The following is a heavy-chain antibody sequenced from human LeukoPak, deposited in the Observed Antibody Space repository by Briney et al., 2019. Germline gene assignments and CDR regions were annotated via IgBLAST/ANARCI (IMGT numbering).Heavy chain of an antibody. J-gene: IGHJ5*02. D-gene: IGHD5-18*01. V-gene: IGHV3-21*01. CDR2: ISSSSSYI. Sequence: GGSLRLSCAASGFTFSSYSMNWVRQAPGKGLEWVSSISSSSSYIYYADSVKGRFTISRDNAKNSLYLQMNSLRAEDTAAYYCARGGYSYGSNWFDPWGQGTLVTVSS. CDR3: ARGGYSYGSNWFDP. CDR1: GFTFSSYS.